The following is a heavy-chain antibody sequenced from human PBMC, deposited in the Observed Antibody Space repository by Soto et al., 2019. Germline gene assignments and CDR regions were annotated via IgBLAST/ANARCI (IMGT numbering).Heavy chain of an antibody. J-gene: IGHJ3*02. CDR3: ARDRITIFGVVILHDAFDI. D-gene: IGHD3-3*01. CDR1: GGSISSYY. Sequence: PSETLSLTCTVSGGSISSYYRSWIRQPPGKGLEWIGYIYYSGSTNYNPSLKSRVTISVDTSKNQFSLKLSSVTAADTAVYYCARDRITIFGVVILHDAFDIWGQGTMVTVSS. V-gene: IGHV4-59*01. CDR2: IYYSGST.